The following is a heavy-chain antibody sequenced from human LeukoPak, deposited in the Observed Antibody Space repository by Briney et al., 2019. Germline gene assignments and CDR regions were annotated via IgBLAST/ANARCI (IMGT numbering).Heavy chain of an antibody. CDR3: ARDPGELELLYGMDV. Sequence: HPGGSLRLSCAASGFTFSSYGMHWVRQAPGKGLEWVAVIWYDGSNKYYADSVKGRFTISRDNSKNTLYLQMNSLRAEDTAVYYCARDPGELELLYGMDVWGQGTTVTVSS. D-gene: IGHD1-7*01. CDR2: IWYDGSNK. J-gene: IGHJ6*02. V-gene: IGHV3-33*08. CDR1: GFTFSSYG.